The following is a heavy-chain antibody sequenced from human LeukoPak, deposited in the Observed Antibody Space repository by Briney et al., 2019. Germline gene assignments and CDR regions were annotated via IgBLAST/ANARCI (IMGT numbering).Heavy chain of an antibody. CDR3: ARDGTAAGLYFDL. CDR2: IRQDGSEK. J-gene: IGHJ4*01. D-gene: IGHD6-13*01. V-gene: IGHV3-7*01. Sequence: GGSLRLXCGVSGFTFTDYWMNWVRQAPGKGPEWVASIRQDGSEKTYVDSVKGRFTISRDNTKNSLTLQLNGLRAEDTAVYYCARDGTAAGLYFDLWGQGTLVTVSS. CDR1: GFTFTDYW.